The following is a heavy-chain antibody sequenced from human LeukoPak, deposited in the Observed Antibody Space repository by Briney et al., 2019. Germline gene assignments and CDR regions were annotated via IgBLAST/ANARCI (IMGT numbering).Heavy chain of an antibody. J-gene: IGHJ4*02. Sequence: SVNVSCKASGGTFSSYAISWVRQAPGQGLEWMGWIIPILGIANYAQKFQARVTITADKSTSTAYMELSSLRSEDTAVYYCARDAVVSGSYYSNYFDYWGQGTLVTVSS. D-gene: IGHD1-26*01. CDR1: GGTFSSYA. CDR2: IIPILGIA. CDR3: ARDAVVSGSYYSNYFDY. V-gene: IGHV1-69*10.